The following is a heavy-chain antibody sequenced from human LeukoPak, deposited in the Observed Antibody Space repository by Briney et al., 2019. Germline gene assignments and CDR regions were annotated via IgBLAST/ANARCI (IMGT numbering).Heavy chain of an antibody. V-gene: IGHV1-69*06. CDR3: AGLTMVRGVIRGIYYFDY. J-gene: IGHJ4*02. Sequence: SVKVSCKASGGTFSSYAISWVRQAPGQGLEWMGGIIPIFGTANYAQKFQGRVTITADKSTSTAYMELSSLRSEDTAVYYCAGLTMVRGVIRGIYYFDYWGQGTLVTDSS. D-gene: IGHD3-10*01. CDR2: IIPIFGTA. CDR1: GGTFSSYA.